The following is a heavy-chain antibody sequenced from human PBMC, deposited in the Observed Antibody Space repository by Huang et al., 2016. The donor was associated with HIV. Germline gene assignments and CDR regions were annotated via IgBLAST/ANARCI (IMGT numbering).Heavy chain of an antibody. D-gene: IGHD6-25*01. CDR1: GFSLTTTGVG. Sequence: QITLRESGPALVKPTQTLTLTCTFSGFSLTTTGVGVGWIRQPPGQALEWLAFIVSNGDGRYSPSLGSRLTITKDTAKNQVVLTMTNMDPVDTATYYCAHSTDASAATFYFDFWGQGTLVAVSS. J-gene: IGHJ4*02. CDR2: IVSNGDG. V-gene: IGHV2-5*01. CDR3: AHSTDASAATFYFDF.